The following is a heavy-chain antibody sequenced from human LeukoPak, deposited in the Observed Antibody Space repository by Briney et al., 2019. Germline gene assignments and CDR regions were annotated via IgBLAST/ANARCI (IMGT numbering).Heavy chain of an antibody. Sequence: GGSLRLSRAASGFTFSSYSMNWVRQAPGKGLEWVSYISSSSSTIYYADSVKGRFTISRDNAKNSLYLQMNSLRAEDTAVYYCARTKYSNSWYLGGDYWGQGTLVTVSS. J-gene: IGHJ4*02. V-gene: IGHV3-48*04. CDR2: ISSSSSTI. D-gene: IGHD6-13*01. CDR1: GFTFSSYS. CDR3: ARTKYSNSWYLGGDY.